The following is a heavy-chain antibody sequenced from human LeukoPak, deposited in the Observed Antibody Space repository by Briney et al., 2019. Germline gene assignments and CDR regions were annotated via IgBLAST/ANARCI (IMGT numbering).Heavy chain of an antibody. CDR2: IRYDGSTK. V-gene: IGHV3-30*02. D-gene: IGHD3-10*01. CDR3: VKDRGGPYYFDF. Sequence: GGSLRLSCAASGFTFSSSGMHWVRQAPGKGLEWVTFIRYDGSTKSYADSVKGRFTISRDNSKNTLYLQMNSLRAEDTAVYYCVKDRGGPYYFDFWGQGTPVTVSS. CDR1: GFTFSSSG. J-gene: IGHJ4*02.